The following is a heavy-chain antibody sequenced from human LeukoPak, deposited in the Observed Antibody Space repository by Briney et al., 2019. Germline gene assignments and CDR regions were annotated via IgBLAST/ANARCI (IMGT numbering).Heavy chain of an antibody. CDR1: GFTFTSYD. CDR3: VRDGEGVAISVNYWFDP. D-gene: IGHD3-10*01. Sequence: ASVKVSCKASGFTFTSYDINWVRQTTGQGLEWVGWMNPNNGNTGYAQKFQGRVTMTRDTSISTAYMELRSLRSEDTAMYYCVRDGEGVAISVNYWFDPWGQGTLVTVSS. CDR2: MNPNNGNT. V-gene: IGHV1-8*01. J-gene: IGHJ5*02.